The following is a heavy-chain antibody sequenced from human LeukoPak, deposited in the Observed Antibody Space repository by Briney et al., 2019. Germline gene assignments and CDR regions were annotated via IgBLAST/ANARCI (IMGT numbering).Heavy chain of an antibody. D-gene: IGHD5-18*01. CDR2: INPSGGST. Sequence: ASVTVSCKASGYTFTVYYMHWVRQAPGQGLEWMGIINPSGGSTSYAQKFQGRVTMTRDTSTSTVYMELSSLRSEDTAVYYCARGGYSYGYGWTFWGQGTLVTVSS. J-gene: IGHJ4*02. CDR3: ARGGYSYGYGWTF. CDR1: GYTFTVYY. V-gene: IGHV1-46*01.